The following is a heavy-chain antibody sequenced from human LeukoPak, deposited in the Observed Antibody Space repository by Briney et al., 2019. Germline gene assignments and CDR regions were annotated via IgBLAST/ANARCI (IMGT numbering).Heavy chain of an antibody. CDR2: MNPKSGNT. Sequence: ASVKVSCKASGYTFTSYDINWVRQATGQGLEWMGWMNPKSGNTGYAQKFQGRVTMTRNTSISTAYMELSSLRSEDTAVYYCAGGSFWSVNDGMDVWGQGTTVTVSS. V-gene: IGHV1-8*01. J-gene: IGHJ6*02. CDR1: GYTFTSYD. CDR3: AGGSFWSVNDGMDV. D-gene: IGHD3-3*01.